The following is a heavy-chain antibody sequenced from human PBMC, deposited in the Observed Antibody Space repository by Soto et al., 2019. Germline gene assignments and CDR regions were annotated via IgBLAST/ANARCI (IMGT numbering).Heavy chain of an antibody. CDR1: GGSISSNY. D-gene: IGHD1-1*01. V-gene: IGHV4-59*01. CDR3: ARYRREAXXGYTLDN. J-gene: IGHJ4*02. Sequence: SETLSLTXTVSGGSISSNYWTWIRQPPGKGLEWIGYVYNSGSTNYNPSLKSRVTISEDTSKSQFSLKVNSMTAADTAVYYCARYRREAXXGYTLDNWGQGILVTVSS. CDR2: VYNSGST.